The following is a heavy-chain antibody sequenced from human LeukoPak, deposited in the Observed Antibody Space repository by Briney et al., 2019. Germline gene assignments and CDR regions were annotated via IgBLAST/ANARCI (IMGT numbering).Heavy chain of an antibody. CDR3: ARAREGGGTLFDAFDI. D-gene: IGHD3-16*01. Sequence: GGSLRLSCAASGFTFSTYTMHWVRQTPGRGLEWLAVISFDGIIKYYADSVKGRFTISRDNSRNTLYLQMNSLRCEDTAVYYCARAREGGGTLFDAFDIWGQGTMVTVSS. CDR2: ISFDGIIK. J-gene: IGHJ3*02. CDR1: GFTFSTYT. V-gene: IGHV3-30*04.